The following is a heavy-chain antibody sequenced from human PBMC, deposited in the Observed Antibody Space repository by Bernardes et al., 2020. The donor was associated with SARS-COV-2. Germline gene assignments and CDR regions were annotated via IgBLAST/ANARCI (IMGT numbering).Heavy chain of an antibody. J-gene: IGHJ4*02. V-gene: IGHV1-2*06. Sequence: ASVKVSCKASGYTFTGFQMHWVRQAPGQGLEWMGRMNPSTGYTRYAQKFQGRVTMTRDTSISTVYMELSRLRSDDTAVYYCARERPDITGTPRDWGQGTLVTGAS. D-gene: IGHD1-7*01. CDR1: GYTFTGFQ. CDR3: ARERPDITGTPRD. CDR2: MNPSTGYT.